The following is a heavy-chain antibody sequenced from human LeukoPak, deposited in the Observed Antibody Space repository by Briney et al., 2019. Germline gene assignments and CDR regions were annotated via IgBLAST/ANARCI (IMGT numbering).Heavy chain of an antibody. CDR3: ARRYYGSGSYYNWFDP. Sequence: GEALKISCKGSGYSFTSYWIGWVRQMPGKGLEWMGMIYPGYSDTRYSPSCQGQVTISADKSISTAYLQWSSLKASDTAMYYCARRYYGSGSYYNWFDPWGQGTLVTVSS. CDR1: GYSFTSYW. CDR2: IYPGYSDT. D-gene: IGHD3-10*01. J-gene: IGHJ5*02. V-gene: IGHV5-51*01.